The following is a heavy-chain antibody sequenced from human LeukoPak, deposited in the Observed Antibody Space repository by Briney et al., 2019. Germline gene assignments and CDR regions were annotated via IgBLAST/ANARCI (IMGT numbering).Heavy chain of an antibody. J-gene: IGHJ5*02. CDR2: INHSGST. Sequence: SETLSLTCAVYGGSFSGYYWSWIRQPPGKGLEWIGEINHSGSTNYNPSLKSRVTIPVDTSKNQFSLKLSSVTAADTAVYYCARGWAMGATGVARWFDPWGQGTLVTVSS. CDR3: ARGWAMGATGVARWFDP. D-gene: IGHD1-26*01. V-gene: IGHV4-34*01. CDR1: GGSFSGYY.